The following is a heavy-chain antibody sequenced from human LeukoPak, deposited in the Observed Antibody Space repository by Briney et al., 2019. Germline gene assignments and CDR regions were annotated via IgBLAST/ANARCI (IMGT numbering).Heavy chain of an antibody. CDR2: IYYSGST. D-gene: IGHD6-13*01. V-gene: IGHV4-59*02. CDR3: AMGFWYEEYFQH. J-gene: IGHJ1*01. CDR1: GAPVSSYY. Sequence: KPSETLSLTCTVSGAPVSSYYWSWIRQPPGKGLEWIGYIYYSGSTNYNPSLKSRITISVDTSKNQFSLRLSSVTAADTAVYFCAMGFWYEEYFQHWGQGSLVIVSS.